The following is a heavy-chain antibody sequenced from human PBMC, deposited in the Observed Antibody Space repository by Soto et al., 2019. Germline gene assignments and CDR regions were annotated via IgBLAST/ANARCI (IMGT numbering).Heavy chain of an antibody. CDR1: SGSISSSNW. V-gene: IGHV4-4*02. J-gene: IGHJ5*02. Sequence: SETLSLTCAVFSGSISSSNWWSWVRQPPGKGLEWIGEIYHSGSTNYNPSLKSRVTISVDKSKNQFSLKLSSVTAADTAVYYCARAFGMPNWFDPWGQGTLVTVSS. CDR3: ARAFGMPNWFDP. CDR2: IYHSGST. D-gene: IGHD3-10*01.